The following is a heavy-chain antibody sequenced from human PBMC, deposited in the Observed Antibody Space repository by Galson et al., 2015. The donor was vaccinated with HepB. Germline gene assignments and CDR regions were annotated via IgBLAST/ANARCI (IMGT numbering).Heavy chain of an antibody. CDR3: ARHHRYGDYYFDY. J-gene: IGHJ4*02. D-gene: IGHD4-17*01. V-gene: IGHV4-39*01. CDR1: GGSISSSSYY. Sequence: ETLSLTCTVSGGSISSSSYYWGWIRQPPGKGLEWIGSIYYSGSTYYNPSLKSRVTISVDTSKNQFSPKLSSVTAADTAVYYCARHHRYGDYYFDYWGQGTLVTVSS. CDR2: IYYSGST.